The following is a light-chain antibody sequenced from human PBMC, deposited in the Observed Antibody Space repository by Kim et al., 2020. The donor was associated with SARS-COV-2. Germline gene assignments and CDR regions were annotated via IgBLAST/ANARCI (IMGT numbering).Light chain of an antibody. CDR1: QSVSSY. CDR2: DAS. CDR3: QQRSNWRRT. Sequence: LSHGERAPLACSASQSVSSYLAWYQQKPGQAPRLLIYDASNRSTGIPARFSGSGSGTDFTLTISSLEPEDFAVDYCQQRSNWRRTFGGGTKVEI. J-gene: IGKJ4*01. V-gene: IGKV3-11*01.